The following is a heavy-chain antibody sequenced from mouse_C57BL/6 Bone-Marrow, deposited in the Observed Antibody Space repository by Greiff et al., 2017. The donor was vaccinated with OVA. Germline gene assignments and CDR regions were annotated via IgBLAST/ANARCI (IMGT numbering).Heavy chain of an antibody. V-gene: IGHV2-5*01. CDR1: GFSLTSYG. CDR2: IWRGGST. J-gene: IGHJ4*01. Sequence: VQLVESGPGLVQPSQSLSITCTVSGFSLTSYGVHWVRQSPGKGLEWLGVIWRGGSTDYNAAFMSRLSITKDNSKSQVFFKMNSLQADDTAIYYCAKNYYDFYAMDYWGQGTSVTVSS. CDR3: AKNYYDFYAMDY. D-gene: IGHD2-4*01.